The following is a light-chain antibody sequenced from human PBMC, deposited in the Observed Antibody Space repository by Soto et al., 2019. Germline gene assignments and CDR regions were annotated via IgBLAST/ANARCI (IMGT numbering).Light chain of an antibody. J-gene: IGLJ3*02. V-gene: IGLV1-40*01. Sequence: QAVLTQSPSVSGAPGQRVTISCTGSSSNMGAGYDVHWYQQLPGTAPKLLIYANTNRPSGVPDRFSGSKSGTAASLAITGVQAEDEADYYCQSYDSGLRGWVFGGGTKLTVL. CDR1: SSNMGAGYD. CDR3: QSYDSGLRGWV. CDR2: ANT.